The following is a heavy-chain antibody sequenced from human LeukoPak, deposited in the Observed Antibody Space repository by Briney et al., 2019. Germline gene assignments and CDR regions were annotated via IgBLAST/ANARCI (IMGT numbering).Heavy chain of an antibody. CDR3: ARDPSIAARPLYYFDY. Sequence: ASVKVSCKASGYTFTSYAMHWVRQAPGQRLEWMGWINAGNGNTKYSQKFQGRVTMTRDTSTSTVYMELSSLRSEDTAVYYCARDPSIAARPLYYFDYWGQGTLVTVSS. CDR1: GYTFTSYA. D-gene: IGHD6-6*01. CDR2: INAGNGNT. J-gene: IGHJ4*02. V-gene: IGHV1-3*01.